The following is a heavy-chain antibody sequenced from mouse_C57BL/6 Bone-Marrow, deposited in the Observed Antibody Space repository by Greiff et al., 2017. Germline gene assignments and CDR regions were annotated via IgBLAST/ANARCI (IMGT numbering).Heavy chain of an antibody. J-gene: IGHJ1*03. V-gene: IGHV1-54*01. CDR3: ARAGAGTWYFDV. D-gene: IGHD3-3*01. Sequence: QVQLQQSGAELVRPGTSVKVSCKASGYAFTNYLIEWVKQRPGQGLEWIGVINPGSGGTNYNEKFKGKATLTADKSSSTAYMQLRSLTSEDSAVYFCARAGAGTWYFDVWGTGTTVTVSS. CDR2: INPGSGGT. CDR1: GYAFTNYL.